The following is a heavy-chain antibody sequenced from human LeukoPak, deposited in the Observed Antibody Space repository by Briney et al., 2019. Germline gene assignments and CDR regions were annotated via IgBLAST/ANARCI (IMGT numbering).Heavy chain of an antibody. CDR1: GYTFTSHG. J-gene: IGHJ6*03. CDR2: ISTYNGNT. Sequence: ASVKVSCKASGYTFTSHGISWVRQAPGQGLEWMGWISTYNGNTNYAQKLQGRVSMTTDTSTSTAYVDLRSLRSDDTAVYYCARDLRCSSGWSASGMDVWGKGTTVTVSS. CDR3: ARDLRCSSGWSASGMDV. D-gene: IGHD6-19*01. V-gene: IGHV1-18*01.